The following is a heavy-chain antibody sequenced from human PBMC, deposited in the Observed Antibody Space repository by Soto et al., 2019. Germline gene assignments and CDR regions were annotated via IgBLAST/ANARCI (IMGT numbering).Heavy chain of an antibody. Sequence: GGSLRLSCAASGFTFSSYAMSWVRQAPGKGLEWVSAICGSGGSTYYADSVKGRFTISRDNSKNTLYLQMNSLRAEDTAVYYCAKKATAGIIYYYYMDVWGKGTTVTVSS. V-gene: IGHV3-23*01. CDR2: ICGSGGST. CDR1: GFTFSSYA. CDR3: AKKATAGIIYYYYMDV. D-gene: IGHD2-21*02. J-gene: IGHJ6*03.